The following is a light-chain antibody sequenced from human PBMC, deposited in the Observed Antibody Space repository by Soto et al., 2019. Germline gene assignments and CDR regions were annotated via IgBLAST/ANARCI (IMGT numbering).Light chain of an antibody. CDR1: SSDVGSYNR. J-gene: IGLJ1*01. Sequence: QSALTQPPSVSGSPGHSVTISCTGTSSDVGSYNRVSWYQQPPGTAPKLMIYEVSNRPSGVPDRFSGSKSGNTASLTISGLQAEDEADYYCSSYTSSSTLYVFGTGTKVTVL. V-gene: IGLV2-18*02. CDR3: SSYTSSSTLYV. CDR2: EVS.